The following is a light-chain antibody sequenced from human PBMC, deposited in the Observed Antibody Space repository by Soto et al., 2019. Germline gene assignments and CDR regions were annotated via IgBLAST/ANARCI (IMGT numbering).Light chain of an antibody. V-gene: IGKV1-39*01. J-gene: IGKJ1*01. CDR1: QSISSY. CDR3: QQSYSTLGT. Sequence: DIQMTQSPSSLSASVGDRVTITCRASQSISSYLNWDQQKPGKAPKLLIYAASSLQSGVPSRFSGSGSGKDFTLTISSLQPEDFATYYCQQSYSTLGTFGQGTKVEIK. CDR2: AAS.